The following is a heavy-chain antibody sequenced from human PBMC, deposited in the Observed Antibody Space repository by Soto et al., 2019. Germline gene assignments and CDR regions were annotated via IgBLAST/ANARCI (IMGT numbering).Heavy chain of an antibody. CDR3: ARETYGDYVGYFDP. D-gene: IGHD4-17*01. CDR1: YTSITDEY. J-gene: IGHJ5*02. V-gene: IGHV4-59*12. CDR2: SHYTGNS. Sequence: SETLSLTCNVSYTSITDEYWAWIRQSPGKGLEWIAFSHYTGNSAYNPSLESRVAMSVDTSKRQVSLKVRSVTAADTAVYYCARETYGDYVGYFDPWGQGIQVTVSS.